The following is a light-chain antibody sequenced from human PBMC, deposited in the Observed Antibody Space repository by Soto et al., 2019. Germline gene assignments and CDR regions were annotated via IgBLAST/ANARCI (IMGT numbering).Light chain of an antibody. Sequence: MHLTQSPSSLSASLGHRFTKTCQASQDISNYLNWYQQKPGKAPQLLIYAASRLQSGVPARFSGSGAGTHFTLTISSLQPEDFATYYCQQSYSTPLTFGGGTKVDIK. CDR1: QDISNY. V-gene: IGKV1-39*01. J-gene: IGKJ4*01. CDR3: QQSYSTPLT. CDR2: AAS.